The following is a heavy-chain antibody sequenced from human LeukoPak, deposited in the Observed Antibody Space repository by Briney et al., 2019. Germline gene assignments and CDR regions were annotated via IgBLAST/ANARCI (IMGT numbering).Heavy chain of an antibody. V-gene: IGHV3-30*02. CDR1: GFSFSGDA. Sequence: GGSLRLSCAASGFSFSGDAMHWVRQTPAKGLGWVAFIADDGSIEHYEACVTGRFTISRDNSRNPVNLKTNRLRGDDTAVYYCVKDRMGRSSAKLDFWGQGNLVTVSS. CDR2: IADDGSIE. CDR3: VKDRMGRSSAKLDF. D-gene: IGHD6-19*01. J-gene: IGHJ4*02.